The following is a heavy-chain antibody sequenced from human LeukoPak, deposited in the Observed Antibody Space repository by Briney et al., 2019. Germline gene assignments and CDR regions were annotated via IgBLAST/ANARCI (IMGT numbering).Heavy chain of an antibody. D-gene: IGHD4-17*01. CDR3: ARIAEPLTAVRYYFDY. Sequence: ASVKVSCKASGYTFTGYYMHWVRQAPGQGLEWMGWINPNSGGTNYAQKFQGRVTMTRDTSISTAYMELSRLRSDDTAVYYCARIAEPLTAVRYYFDYWGQGTLVTVSS. CDR2: INPNSGGT. J-gene: IGHJ4*02. CDR1: GYTFTGYY. V-gene: IGHV1-2*02.